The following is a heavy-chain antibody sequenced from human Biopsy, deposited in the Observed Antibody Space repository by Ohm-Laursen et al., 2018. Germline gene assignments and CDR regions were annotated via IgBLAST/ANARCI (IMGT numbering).Heavy chain of an antibody. CDR1: GFTFVDYA. CDR3: AKDNLPPARGPLNYYFYGMDV. D-gene: IGHD3-16*02. CDR2: INRNNGNV. V-gene: IGHV3-9*01. Sequence: SLRLSCAAPGFTFVDYAMHWVRQAPGKGLEWVSSINRNNGNVGYADSVKGRFTISRDNAKNSLYLQMNNLRTEDTALYYCAKDNLPPARGPLNYYFYGMDVWGQGTTVTVS. J-gene: IGHJ6*02.